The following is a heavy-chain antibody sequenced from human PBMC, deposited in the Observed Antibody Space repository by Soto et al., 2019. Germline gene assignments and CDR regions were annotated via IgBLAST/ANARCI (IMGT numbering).Heavy chain of an antibody. CDR3: ARTTEDIVLIPATNGMDV. CDR2: IYYSGST. V-gene: IGHV4-61*08. J-gene: IGHJ6*02. D-gene: IGHD2-2*01. CDR1: GGSVSSGGHY. Sequence: QVQLQESGPRLVKPSETLSLSCTVSGGSVSSGGHYWSWIRQTPGKGLEWMGHIYYSGSTIYNPTLKSRVTISIDSSKNQSSLKLSSVIAADTAVYYCARTTEDIVLIPATNGMDVWGQGTTVTVSS.